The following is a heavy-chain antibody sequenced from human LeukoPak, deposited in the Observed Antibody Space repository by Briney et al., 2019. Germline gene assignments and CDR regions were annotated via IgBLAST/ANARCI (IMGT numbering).Heavy chain of an antibody. V-gene: IGHV4-30-2*01. Sequence: SQTLSLTCTVSGGSISSGVYYWSWIRQPPGKGLEWIGYIYHSGTTYYNPSLKSRVTISVDRSKNQFSLKLSSVTAADTAVYYCARDLQSSSGAFDIWGPGTMVSVSS. J-gene: IGHJ3*02. CDR2: IYHSGTT. D-gene: IGHD6-6*01. CDR3: ARDLQSSSGAFDI. CDR1: GGSISSGVYY.